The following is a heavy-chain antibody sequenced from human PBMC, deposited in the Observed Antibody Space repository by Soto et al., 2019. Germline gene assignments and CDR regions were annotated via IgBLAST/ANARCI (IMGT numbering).Heavy chain of an antibody. CDR3: ARGQRYGDYSFYRALGI. CDR1: GFTFSNYA. CDR2: ISHDGKRD. V-gene: IGHV3-30*03. Sequence: QVQLVESGGGVVQPGTSLRLSCAASGFTFSNYALHWVRQAPGKGLEWVAAISHDGKRDYYTESVKGRFTISRDNSENTLFMEMNGLRADDTAVYSCARGQRYGDYSFYRALGIWGQGTIVTVSS. J-gene: IGHJ3*02. D-gene: IGHD4-17*01.